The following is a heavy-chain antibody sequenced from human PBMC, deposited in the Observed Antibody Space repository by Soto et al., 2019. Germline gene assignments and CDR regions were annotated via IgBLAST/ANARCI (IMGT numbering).Heavy chain of an antibody. D-gene: IGHD1-26*01. Sequence: WASVKVSCKASGYTFTSYDINWVRQATGQGLEWMGWMNPNSGNTGYAQKFQGRVTMTRNTSISTAYMELSSLRSEDTAVYYCARGEPRAYYYYYGMDVWGQGTTVTVSS. V-gene: IGHV1-8*01. CDR3: ARGEPRAYYYYYGMDV. CDR1: GYTFTSYD. CDR2: MNPNSGNT. J-gene: IGHJ6*02.